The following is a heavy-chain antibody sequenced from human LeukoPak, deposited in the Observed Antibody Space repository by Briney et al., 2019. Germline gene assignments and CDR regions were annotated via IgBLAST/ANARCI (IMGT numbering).Heavy chain of an antibody. CDR2: IKEDGSEK. CDR3: ARDTHLSYAAGFDC. V-gene: IGHV3-7*01. D-gene: IGHD3-10*01. CDR1: GFTFSFYW. J-gene: IGHJ4*02. Sequence: GGSLRLSCAASGFTFSFYWMSWVRQAPGKGLEWVANIKEDGSEKYYVDSAKGRFTISRDNAKNSLYLQMTSLRAEDTALYYCARDTHLSYAAGFDCWGQGTLVTVSS.